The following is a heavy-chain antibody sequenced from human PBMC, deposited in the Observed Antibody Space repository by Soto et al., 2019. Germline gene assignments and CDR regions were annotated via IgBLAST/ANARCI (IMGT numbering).Heavy chain of an antibody. CDR2: INSDGSFT. CDR3: VRDVVDSRPLDP. D-gene: IGHD3-22*01. J-gene: IGHJ5*02. V-gene: IGHV3-74*01. Sequence: EVQLVESGGGLVQPGGSLRLSCVASGFTFRSYWMHWVRQAPGKGLVWVSRINSDGSFTSYADSVKGRFTISRDNAKNTLYLQMNSLRGEDTAVYYCVRDVVDSRPLDPWGQGSLVTVSS. CDR1: GFTFRSYW.